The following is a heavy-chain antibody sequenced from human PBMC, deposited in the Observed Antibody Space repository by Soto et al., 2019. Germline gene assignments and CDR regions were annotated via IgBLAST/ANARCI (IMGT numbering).Heavy chain of an antibody. CDR1: GFNFNNYG. CDR3: AREDSIIIPAVSGF. Sequence: TGGSLRLSCEVSGFNFNNYGINWVRQAPGKGLEWVSSVSKSDYTYYSDSVKGRFTISRDNAKNSVSLQMNTLRAEDTAVYYCAREDSIIIPAVSGFWGQGTLVTVSS. CDR2: VSKSDYT. J-gene: IGHJ4*02. D-gene: IGHD2-2*01. V-gene: IGHV3-21*01.